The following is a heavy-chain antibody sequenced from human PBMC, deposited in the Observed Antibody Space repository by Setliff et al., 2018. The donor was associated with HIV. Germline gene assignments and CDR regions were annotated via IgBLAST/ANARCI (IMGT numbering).Heavy chain of an antibody. CDR2: LDTSGST. CDR1: GGSISSGSHY. D-gene: IGHD3-22*01. J-gene: IGHJ3*02. Sequence: SETLSLTCTVSGGSISSGSHYWSWIRQPAGKGLEWIGRLDTSGSTNYNPSLKRRVAISVDTSKNQFYVKLSSVSAADTAVYYCAREKTVDYYDSIDAFDIWGQGTMVTVSS. V-gene: IGHV4-61*02. CDR3: AREKTVDYYDSIDAFDI.